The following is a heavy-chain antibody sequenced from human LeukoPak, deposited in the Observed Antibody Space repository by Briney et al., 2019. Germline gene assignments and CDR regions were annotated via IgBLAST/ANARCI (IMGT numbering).Heavy chain of an antibody. J-gene: IGHJ4*02. CDR3: VREENCSGGSCYYY. CDR1: GYTFTGYY. Sequence: ASVKVSCKASGYTFTGYYMHWVRQAPGQGLEWMGRINPNSGGTNYAQKFQGRVTMTRDTSISTAYMELSRLRSDDTAVYYCVREENCSGGSCYYYWGQGTLVTVSS. D-gene: IGHD2-15*01. V-gene: IGHV1-2*06. CDR2: INPNSGGT.